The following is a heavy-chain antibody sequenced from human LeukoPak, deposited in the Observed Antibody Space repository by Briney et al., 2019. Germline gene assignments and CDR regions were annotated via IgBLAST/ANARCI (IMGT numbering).Heavy chain of an antibody. J-gene: IGHJ4*02. D-gene: IGHD6-13*01. CDR2: ISSGSSYT. CDR3: ARDRGSSWYVDY. V-gene: IGHV3-21*01. Sequence: GGSLRLSCAASGFTFSSYSMSWVRQAPGKGLEWVSSISSGSSYTYYADSVKGRFTISRDNAKNSLYLQMNSLRAEDTAVYYCARDRGSSWYVDYWGQGTLVTVSS. CDR1: GFTFSSYS.